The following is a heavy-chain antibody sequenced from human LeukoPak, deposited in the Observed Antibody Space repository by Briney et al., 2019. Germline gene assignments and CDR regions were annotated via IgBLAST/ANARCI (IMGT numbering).Heavy chain of an antibody. D-gene: IGHD2-21*02. Sequence: GESLKISCQVSGPTVTNFWITWVCQMPGKGLEWMGIIFPGDSETRYSPSLQGQVTISVDKDSRTAFLQWTSLRASDTAMYYCATQKYGDYYFDYWGQGTLVTVSS. J-gene: IGHJ4*02. CDR2: IFPGDSET. CDR3: ATQKYGDYYFDY. V-gene: IGHV5-51*01. CDR1: GPTVTNFW.